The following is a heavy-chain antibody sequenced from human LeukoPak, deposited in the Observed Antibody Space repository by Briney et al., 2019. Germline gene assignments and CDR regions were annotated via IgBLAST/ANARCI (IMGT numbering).Heavy chain of an antibody. CDR1: GFTFSSYG. V-gene: IGHV3-7*01. Sequence: AGGSLRLSCAASGFTFSSYGMHWVRQAPGKGLEWVANIKQEGSEKYYVDSVKGRFTISRDNAKDSLYLQMNSLRAEDTPVYYCARERSGFDYWGQGTLVTVSS. J-gene: IGHJ4*02. CDR3: ARERSGFDY. D-gene: IGHD1-26*01. CDR2: IKQEGSEK.